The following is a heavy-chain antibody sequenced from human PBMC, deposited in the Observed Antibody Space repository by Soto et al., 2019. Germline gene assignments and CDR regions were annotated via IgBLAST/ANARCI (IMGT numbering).Heavy chain of an antibody. CDR3: AREGLVLVPTTVNSDYYYAMGV. Sequence: ASVKVSCKASGYTFTSYYMHWVRQAPGQGLEWMGIINPSGGSTSYAQKFQGRVTMTRDTSTSTVYMELSSLRSEDTAVYYCAREGLVLVPTTVNSDYYYAMGVWGQGTAVTVSS. CDR1: GYTFTSYY. CDR2: INPSGGST. J-gene: IGHJ6*02. D-gene: IGHD4-17*01. V-gene: IGHV1-46*01.